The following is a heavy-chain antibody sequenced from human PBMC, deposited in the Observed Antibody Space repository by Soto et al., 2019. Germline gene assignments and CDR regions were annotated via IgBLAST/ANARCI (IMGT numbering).Heavy chain of an antibody. CDR1: GGSISSYY. J-gene: IGHJ3*02. CDR3: ARESSLGYCSGGSCYSEFDAFDI. D-gene: IGHD2-15*01. V-gene: IGHV4-59*01. CDR2: IYYSGST. Sequence: SETLSLTCTVSGGSISSYYWSWIRQPPGKGLEWIGYIYYSGSTNYNPSLKSRVTISVDTSKNQFSLKLSSVTAADTAVYYCARESSLGYCSGGSCYSEFDAFDIWGQGTMVTVSS.